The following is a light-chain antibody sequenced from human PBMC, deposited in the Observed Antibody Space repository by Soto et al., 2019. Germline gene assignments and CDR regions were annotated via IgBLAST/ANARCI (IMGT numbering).Light chain of an antibody. CDR1: QSVSSN. CDR3: QQYNNWPWT. Sequence: EIVMTQSPATLSVSPGERATLXCRASQSVSSNLAWYQQKPGQAPRLLIYGASTRATGIPARFSGSGSGTEFTLTINSLQSEDFAVYYCQQYNNWPWTFGQGTKVDI. J-gene: IGKJ1*01. V-gene: IGKV3-15*01. CDR2: GAS.